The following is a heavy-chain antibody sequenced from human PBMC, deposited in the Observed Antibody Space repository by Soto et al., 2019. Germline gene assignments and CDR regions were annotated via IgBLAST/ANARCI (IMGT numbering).Heavy chain of an antibody. Sequence: ASVKVSCKASGYTFTSYDINWVRQATGQGLEWMGWMNPNSGNTGYAQKFQGRVTMTRNTSISTAYMELSSLRSEDTAVYYCARAPSYWYYMDVWGKGTTVTVSS. CDR3: ARAPSYWYYMDV. J-gene: IGHJ6*03. V-gene: IGHV1-8*01. CDR1: GYTFTSYD. CDR2: MNPNSGNT.